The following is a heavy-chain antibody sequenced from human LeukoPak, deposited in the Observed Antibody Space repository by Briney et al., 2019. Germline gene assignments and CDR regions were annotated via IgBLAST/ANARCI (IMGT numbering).Heavy chain of an antibody. D-gene: IGHD6-13*01. V-gene: IGHV1-2*02. Sequence: GASVKVSCQASGYTFTGYYMLWVRQAPGQGLEWMGWINPNSGGTNYAQKFQGRVTMTRDTSISTAYMELSRLRSDDTAVYYCASPLYSRSPQSSGQFHYWGQGTLVTVSS. J-gene: IGHJ4*02. CDR1: GYTFTGYY. CDR3: ASPLYSRSPQSSGQFHY. CDR2: INPNSGGT.